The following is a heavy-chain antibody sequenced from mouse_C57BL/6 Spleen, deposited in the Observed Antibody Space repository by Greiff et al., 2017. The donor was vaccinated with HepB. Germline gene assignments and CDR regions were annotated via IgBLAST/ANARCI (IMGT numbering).Heavy chain of an antibody. Sequence: QVQLQQPGAELVKPGASVKMSCKASGYTFTSYWITWVKQRPGQGLEWIGDIYPGSGSTNYNEKFKSKATRTVDTSSSTAYMQLSSLTSEDSAVYYCARWYGNYVGYFDYWGQGTTLTVSS. CDR2: IYPGSGST. CDR3: ARWYGNYVGYFDY. V-gene: IGHV1-55*01. J-gene: IGHJ2*01. CDR1: GYTFTSYW. D-gene: IGHD2-10*02.